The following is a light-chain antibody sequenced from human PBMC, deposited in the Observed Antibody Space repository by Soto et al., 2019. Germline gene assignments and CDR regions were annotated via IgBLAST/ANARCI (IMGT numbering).Light chain of an antibody. V-gene: IGLV2-14*01. CDR3: SSYTSIITLYV. CDR2: EVS. Sequence: QSALAQPASVSGSPGQSITISCTGTSGDVGGYNYVSWYQQHPGKAPKLMIYEVSNRPSGVSNRFSGSKSGNTASLTISGPQAEDEADYYCSSYTSIITLYVFGSGTKVTVL. J-gene: IGLJ1*01. CDR1: SGDVGGYNY.